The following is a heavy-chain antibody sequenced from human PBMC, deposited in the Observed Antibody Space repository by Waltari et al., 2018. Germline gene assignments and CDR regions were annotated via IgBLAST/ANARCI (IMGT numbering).Heavy chain of an antibody. CDR3: ARRASAAARRGYYYYGMDV. J-gene: IGHJ6*02. CDR1: GYIFTNYW. CDR2: IYPGDSDT. Sequence: GQSGAEVKKPGESLKISCKGSGYIFTNYWIGWVRQMPGKGLEWMGIIYPGDSDTRYSPSFQGQVTISADKSISTAYLHWSSLKASDPAMYYCARRASAAARRGYYYYGMDVWGQGTTVTVSS. D-gene: IGHD6-6*01. V-gene: IGHV5-51*03.